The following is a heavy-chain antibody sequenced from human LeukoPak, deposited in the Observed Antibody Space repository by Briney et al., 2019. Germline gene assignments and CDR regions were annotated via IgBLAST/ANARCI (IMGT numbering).Heavy chain of an antibody. J-gene: IGHJ6*02. D-gene: IGHD3-10*01. CDR1: GGTFSSYA. CDR3: VVVRGIVDRNYGMDV. V-gene: IGHV1-69*13. CDR2: IIPIFGTA. Sequence: GASVTVSCKASGGTFSSYAISWVRQAPGQGLEWMGGIIPIFGTANYAQKFQGRVTITADESTSTAYMELSSLRSEDTAVYYCVVVRGIVDRNYGMDVWGQGTTVTVSS.